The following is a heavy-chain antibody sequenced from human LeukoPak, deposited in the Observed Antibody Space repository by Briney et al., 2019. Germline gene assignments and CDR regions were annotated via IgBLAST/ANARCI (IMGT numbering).Heavy chain of an antibody. CDR3: AKGVWMATRTLADY. J-gene: IGHJ4*02. D-gene: IGHD5-24*01. Sequence: PGGSLRLSCAASGFTFSSYGMHWVRQAPGKGLEWVAVISNDGSNKYYADSVKGRFTISRDNSKNTLYLQMNSLRAEDTAVYYCAKGVWMATRTLADYWGQGTLVTVSS. CDR2: ISNDGSNK. V-gene: IGHV3-30*18. CDR1: GFTFSSYG.